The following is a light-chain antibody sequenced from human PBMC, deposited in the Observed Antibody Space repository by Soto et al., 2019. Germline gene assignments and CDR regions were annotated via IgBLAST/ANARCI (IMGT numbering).Light chain of an antibody. CDR2: GAS. Sequence: EIVLTQSPGTLSVSPGERATLSCRASQSVSSKLAWYQQKPCQAPRLLFYGASTGATGIPARFSGSGSETEFTLSISSLQSEDFAVYYCQQYNNWPGTFGQVTTVEIK. CDR1: QSVSSK. V-gene: IGKV3-15*01. CDR3: QQYNNWPGT. J-gene: IGKJ1*01.